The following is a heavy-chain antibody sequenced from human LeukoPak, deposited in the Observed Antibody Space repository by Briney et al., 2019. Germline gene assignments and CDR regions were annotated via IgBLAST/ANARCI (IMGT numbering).Heavy chain of an antibody. CDR3: ARRCDYYYGMDV. Sequence: PSETLSLTCTVSGGSISSYYWIWIRQPPGKGLVWIGYIYYSGSTNYNPSLKSRVTISVDTSKNQFSLKLSSVTAADTAVYYCARRCDYYYGMDVWGQGTTVTVSS. CDR1: GGSISSYY. V-gene: IGHV4-59*08. J-gene: IGHJ6*02. CDR2: IYYSGST.